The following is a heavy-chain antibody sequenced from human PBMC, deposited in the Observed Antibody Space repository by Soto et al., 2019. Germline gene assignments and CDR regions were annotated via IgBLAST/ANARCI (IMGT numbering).Heavy chain of an antibody. D-gene: IGHD3-3*01. V-gene: IGHV1-8*01. CDR1: GYTFTTYD. CDR3: ATFWRSRFDY. J-gene: IGHJ4*02. Sequence: QVQLVQSGAKVEKPGASVKVSCKASGYTFTTYDINWVRQAPGQGLEWMAWMDPTSGNTGYAQNFQGRVTMTRDNSITTAYLELNSLRFDDTAVYYCATFWRSRFDYWGQGTLVTVST. CDR2: MDPTSGNT.